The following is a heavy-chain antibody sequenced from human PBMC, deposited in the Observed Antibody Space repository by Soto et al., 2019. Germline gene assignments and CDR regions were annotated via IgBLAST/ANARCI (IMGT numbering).Heavy chain of an antibody. Sequence: SETLSLTCTVSGGSLSSYYWTWIRQPPGKGLEWIGYIYYSGSTNHNPSLKSRVTISVDTSKNQFSLKLSSVTAADTAVYYCARVNDFWTGYYSTNWFDPWGQGTLVTVSS. J-gene: IGHJ5*02. CDR3: ARVNDFWTGYYSTNWFDP. D-gene: IGHD3-3*01. V-gene: IGHV4-59*01. CDR1: GGSLSSYY. CDR2: IYYSGST.